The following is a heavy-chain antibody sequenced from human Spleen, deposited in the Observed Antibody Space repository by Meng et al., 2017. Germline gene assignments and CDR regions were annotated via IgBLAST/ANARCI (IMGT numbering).Heavy chain of an antibody. CDR3: ARVNPGTVTTSYYYGMEV. Sequence: GGSLRLSCAASGFTVSSNYMSWVRQAPGKGLEWVSVIYSGGSTYYADSVKGRFTISRHNSKNTMYLQMNSLRAEDTAVYYCARVNPGTVTTSYYYGMEVWGQGTTVTVSS. CDR2: IYSGGST. J-gene: IGHJ6*01. CDR1: GFTVSSNY. V-gene: IGHV3-53*04. D-gene: IGHD4-17*01.